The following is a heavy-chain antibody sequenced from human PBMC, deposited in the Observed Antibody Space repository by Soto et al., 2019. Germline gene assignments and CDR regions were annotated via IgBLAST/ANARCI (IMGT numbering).Heavy chain of an antibody. D-gene: IGHD2-8*01. CDR3: ARESCTNGVCYTSAFDI. Sequence: VGSLRLSCAASGFTVSSNYMSWVRQAPGKGLEWVSVIYSGGSTYYADSVKGRFTISRDNSKNTLYLQMNSLRAEDTAVYYCARESCTNGVCYTSAFDIWGQGTMVTVSS. CDR2: IYSGGST. CDR1: GFTVSSNY. J-gene: IGHJ3*02. V-gene: IGHV3-53*01.